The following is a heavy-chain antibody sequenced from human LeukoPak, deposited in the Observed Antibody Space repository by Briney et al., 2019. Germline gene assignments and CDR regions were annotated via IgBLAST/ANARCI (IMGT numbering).Heavy chain of an antibody. CDR2: ISYDGSNK. CDR3: AKDSEQWLLAPDAFDI. V-gene: IGHV3-30*18. Sequence: SGRSLRLSCAASGFTFSSYGMHWVRQAPGKGLEWVAVISYDGSNKYYADSVKGRFTISRDNSKNTLYLQMNSLRAEDTAVYYCAKDSEQWLLAPDAFDIWGQGTMVNVSS. J-gene: IGHJ3*02. D-gene: IGHD6-19*01. CDR1: GFTFSSYG.